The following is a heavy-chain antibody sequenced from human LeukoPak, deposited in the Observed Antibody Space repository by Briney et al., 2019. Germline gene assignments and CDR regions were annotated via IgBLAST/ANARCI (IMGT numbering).Heavy chain of an antibody. V-gene: IGHV4-34*01. CDR2: INHSGST. J-gene: IGHJ4*02. CDR3: ARTTKDSSGYYLFDY. D-gene: IGHD3-22*01. CDR1: GGSFSGYY. Sequence: PSETLSLTCAVYGGSFSGYYWSWIRQPPGKGLEWIGEINHSGSTNYNPSLKSRVTISVDTSKNQFSLKLSSVTAADTAVYYCARTTKDSSGYYLFDYWGQGTLVTVYS.